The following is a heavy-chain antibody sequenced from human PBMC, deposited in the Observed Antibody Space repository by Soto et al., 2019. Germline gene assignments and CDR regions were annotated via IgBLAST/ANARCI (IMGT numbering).Heavy chain of an antibody. CDR2: IVVGSGNT. J-gene: IGHJ5*02. D-gene: IGHD3-10*01. CDR3: AADPSSYYYGSGSLDP. Sequence: GASVKVSCKASGFTFTSSAMQWVRQARGQRLEWIGWIVVGSGNTNYAQKFQERVTITRDMSTSTAYMELSSLRSEDTAVYYCAADPSSYYYGSGSLDPWGQGTLVTVS. CDR1: GFTFTSSA. V-gene: IGHV1-58*02.